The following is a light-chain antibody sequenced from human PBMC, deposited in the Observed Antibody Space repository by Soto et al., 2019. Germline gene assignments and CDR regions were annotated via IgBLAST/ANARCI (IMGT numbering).Light chain of an antibody. V-gene: IGLV2-8*01. CDR3: SSYAGSNNVV. Sequence: QSVLTQPPSASGSAGQAVTISCTGTSRDVGGYNYVSWYQQHPGKAPKVMIYEASKRPSGVPDRFSGSKSGNTASLTVSGLQAEDEADYYCSSYAGSNNVVFGGGTKVTVL. CDR2: EAS. CDR1: SRDVGGYNY. J-gene: IGLJ2*01.